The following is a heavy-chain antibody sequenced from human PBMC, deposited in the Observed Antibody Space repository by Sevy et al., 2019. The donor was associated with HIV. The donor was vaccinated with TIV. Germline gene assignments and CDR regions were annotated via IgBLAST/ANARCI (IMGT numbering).Heavy chain of an antibody. CDR2: TSYDGSSK. CDR3: ARDAGGGYSFDY. CDR1: GFTFGTYA. V-gene: IGHV3-30-3*01. J-gene: IGHJ4*02. Sequence: GGSLRLSCAASGFTFGTYAMFWVRQAPGKGLEWVTLTSYDGSSKYYADSVKGRFTISRDNSKKTLYLQMNSLRAEDTAVYYCARDAGGGYSFDYWGQGTLVTVSS. D-gene: IGHD5-12*01.